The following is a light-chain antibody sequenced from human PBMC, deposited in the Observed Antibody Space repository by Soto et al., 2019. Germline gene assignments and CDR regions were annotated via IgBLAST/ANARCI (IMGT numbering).Light chain of an antibody. CDR3: QQYCSSLWT. J-gene: IGKJ1*01. V-gene: IGKV3-20*01. Sequence: ESVMTQSPRTLSATPGEGVTLTCRASQSIGNTLAWYQHKPGQTPRLLIYDTSSLPTGVPARFSGSRSGTDLTLIISRLEPEDYSAYYCQQYCSSLWTFGQGTKVDI. CDR1: QSIGNT. CDR2: DTS.